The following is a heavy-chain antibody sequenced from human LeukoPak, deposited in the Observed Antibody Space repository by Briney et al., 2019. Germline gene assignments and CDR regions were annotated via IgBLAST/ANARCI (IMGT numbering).Heavy chain of an antibody. CDR3: ARGQPGWGLDY. CDR1: GFTFSRYD. CDR2: NGTAGDT. D-gene: IGHD1-26*01. J-gene: IGHJ4*02. V-gene: IGHV3-13*04. Sequence: GGSLRLSCAASGFTFSRYDMHWVRQPTGKGLEWVSINGTAGDTYYPGSVKGRFTISRENAKNSLYLQMNSLRAGDTAVYYCARGQPGWGLDYWGQGTLVTVSS.